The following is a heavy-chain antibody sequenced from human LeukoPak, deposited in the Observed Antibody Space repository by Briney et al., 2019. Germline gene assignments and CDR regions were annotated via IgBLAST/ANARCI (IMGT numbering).Heavy chain of an antibody. D-gene: IGHD3/OR15-3a*01. CDR2: IYYSGST. V-gene: IGHV4-59*11. CDR3: ARRTGYLNYYYYYYMDA. Sequence: SETLSLTCTVSGGSISSHYWSWIRQPPGKGLEWIGYIYYSGSTNYNPSLKSRVTISVDTSRNQFSLKLSSVTAADSAVYYCARRTGYLNYYYYYYMDAWGNGTTVTVSS. J-gene: IGHJ6*03. CDR1: GGSISSHY.